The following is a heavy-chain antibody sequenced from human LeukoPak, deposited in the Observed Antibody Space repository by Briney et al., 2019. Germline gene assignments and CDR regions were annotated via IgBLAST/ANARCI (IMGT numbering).Heavy chain of an antibody. CDR2: INHSGST. Sequence: PSETLSLTCAVYGGSFSGYYWTWVRQPPGKGLEWIGEINHSGSTNYNPSLKSRVTISVDTSKDQFSLKLSSVTAADTAVYYCARGSPPPGGQWLVEDGPQNWFDPWGQGTLVTVSS. CDR1: GGSFSGYY. CDR3: ARGSPPPGGQWLVEDGPQNWFDP. J-gene: IGHJ5*02. V-gene: IGHV4-34*01. D-gene: IGHD6-19*01.